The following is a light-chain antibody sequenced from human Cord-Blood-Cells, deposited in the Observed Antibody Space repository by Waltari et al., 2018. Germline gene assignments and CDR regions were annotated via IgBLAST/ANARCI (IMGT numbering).Light chain of an antibody. V-gene: IGKV1-5*03. CDR1: QRSSSW. CDR2: KAS. J-gene: IGKJ1*01. Sequence: IQMTHSPSPLSAPVGHSVTITCRASQRSSSWLAWYQQKPGKAPKLLIYKASSLESGVPTRCSSSGSWTEYTLTISSRQHDEYAAYYCQQYNNYSPFTFGQGTKVDIK. CDR3: QQYNNYSPFT.